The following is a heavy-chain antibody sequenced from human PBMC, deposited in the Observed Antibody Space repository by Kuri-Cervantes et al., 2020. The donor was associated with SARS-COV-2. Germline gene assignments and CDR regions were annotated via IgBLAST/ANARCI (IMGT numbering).Heavy chain of an antibody. Sequence: SETLSLTCAVSGGSISSSNWWSWVRQPPGKGLEWIGEIYHSGSTNYNPSLKSRVTISVHTSKTQFSLNLSSVTVADTAVYYCARQVELSLDEYGMDIWGQGTTVTVSS. J-gene: IGHJ6*02. D-gene: IGHD1-7*01. CDR3: ARQVELSLDEYGMDI. CDR1: GGSISSSNW. V-gene: IGHV4-4*02. CDR2: IYHSGST.